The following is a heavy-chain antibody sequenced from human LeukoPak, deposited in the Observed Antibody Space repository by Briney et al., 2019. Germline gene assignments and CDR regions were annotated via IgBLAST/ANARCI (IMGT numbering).Heavy chain of an antibody. V-gene: IGHV4-61*08. Sequence: KSSETLSLTCTVSGDSISSGDYYWSWIRQPPGKGLEWIGYIYNSGSTNYNPSLKSRVTISVDTSKKQFSLKLSSVTAADTAVYYCAAMVRGDNFDYWGQGTLVTVSS. CDR3: AAMVRGDNFDY. CDR2: IYNSGST. D-gene: IGHD3-10*01. J-gene: IGHJ4*02. CDR1: GDSISSGDYY.